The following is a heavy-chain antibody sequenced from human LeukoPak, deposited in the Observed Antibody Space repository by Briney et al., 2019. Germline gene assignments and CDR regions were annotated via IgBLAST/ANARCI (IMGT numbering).Heavy chain of an antibody. Sequence: SETLSLTCTVSGASISSHYWSWIRQSPGEGLEWIGYVHYNGDTNYNPSLKSRLTISVDTSKNQLSLKLSSVTAADTAVYYCARGSTGAWDCWGQGTLVTVSS. CDR1: GASISSHY. CDR3: ARGSTGAWDC. V-gene: IGHV4-59*11. J-gene: IGHJ4*02. CDR2: VHYNGDT. D-gene: IGHD7-27*01.